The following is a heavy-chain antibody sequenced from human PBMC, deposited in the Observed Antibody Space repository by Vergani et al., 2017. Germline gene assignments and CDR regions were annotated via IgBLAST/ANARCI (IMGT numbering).Heavy chain of an antibody. CDR1: GFTFSSYA. J-gene: IGHJ4*02. Sequence: EVQLLESGGGLVQPGGSLRLSCAASGFTFSSYAMSWVRQAPGKGLEWVSAISGSGGSTYYADSVKGRFTISRDNSKNTLYLQMNSLIAEDTAVYFCANSVGGLLHYWGQGTLVTVSS. D-gene: IGHD3-16*01. CDR2: ISGSGGST. V-gene: IGHV3-23*01. CDR3: ANSVGGLLHY.